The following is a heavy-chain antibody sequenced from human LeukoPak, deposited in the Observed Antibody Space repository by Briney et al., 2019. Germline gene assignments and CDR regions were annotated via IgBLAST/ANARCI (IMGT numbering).Heavy chain of an antibody. D-gene: IGHD3-9*01. CDR2: LSGSGDTT. CDR3: AKASLIIADLYAFDV. V-gene: IGHV3-23*01. J-gene: IGHJ3*01. Sequence: GGSLRLSCEAPGFTFSNYAMNWVRQAPGKGLEWVSGLSGSGDTTKHADSVKGRFAISRVNARNTMYLQMSSLRAADTAVYYCAKASLIIADLYAFDVWGRGTMVTVSS. CDR1: GFTFSNYA.